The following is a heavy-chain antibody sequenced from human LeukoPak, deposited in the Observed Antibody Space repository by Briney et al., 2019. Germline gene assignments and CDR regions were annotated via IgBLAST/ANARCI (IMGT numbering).Heavy chain of an antibody. CDR1: GGSISSYY. CDR2: IYYSGST. D-gene: IGHD2-15*01. CDR3: ARQVVVVVAANDGWFDP. V-gene: IGHV4-59*08. J-gene: IGHJ5*02. Sequence: SETLSLTCTVSGGSISSYYWSWIRQPPGKGLEWIGYIYYSGSTNYNPSLKSRVTISVDTSKIQFSLKLSSVTAADTAVYYCARQVVVVVAANDGWFDPWGQGTLVTVSS.